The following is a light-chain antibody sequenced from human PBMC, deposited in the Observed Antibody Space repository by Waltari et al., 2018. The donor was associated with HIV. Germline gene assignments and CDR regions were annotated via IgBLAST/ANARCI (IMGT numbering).Light chain of an antibody. CDR1: NIGSKS. V-gene: IGLV3-21*04. CDR3: QVWDSSNDHVL. CDR2: YNS. J-gene: IGLJ3*02. Sequence: SYVLTQPPSVSVAPGAAATISCGGGNIGSKSVYWYKQKAGQAPVLVIRYNSDRPSGVPDRFSGSNSGHTATLTITRVEAGDEADYYCQVWDSSNDHVLFGGGTELTVL.